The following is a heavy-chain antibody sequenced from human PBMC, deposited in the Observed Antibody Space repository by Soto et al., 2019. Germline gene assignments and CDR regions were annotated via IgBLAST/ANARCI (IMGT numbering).Heavy chain of an antibody. CDR3: AKDRPKYGSGTGDHDAFDI. CDR1: GFTFSSYG. CDR2: ISYDGSNE. D-gene: IGHD3-10*01. V-gene: IGHV3-30*18. Sequence: PGGSLRLSCAASGFTFSSYGMHWVRQAPGKGLEWVAVISYDGSNEYYADSVKGRFTISRDNSKNTLYLQMNSLRAEDTAVYYCAKDRPKYGSGTGDHDAFDIWGQGTMVTVS. J-gene: IGHJ3*02.